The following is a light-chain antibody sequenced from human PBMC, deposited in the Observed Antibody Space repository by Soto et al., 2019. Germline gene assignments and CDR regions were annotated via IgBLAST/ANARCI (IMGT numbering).Light chain of an antibody. CDR3: SSYTSSSTLVV. J-gene: IGLJ2*01. Sequence: QSVLTQPASVAGSPGQSITISCTGTSSDVGGYNYVSWYQQHPGKAPKLMIYDVSNRPSGVSNRFSGSKSGNTASLTLSGLQAEDEADYYCSSYTSSSTLVVFGGGTQLTVL. V-gene: IGLV2-14*01. CDR2: DVS. CDR1: SSDVGGYNY.